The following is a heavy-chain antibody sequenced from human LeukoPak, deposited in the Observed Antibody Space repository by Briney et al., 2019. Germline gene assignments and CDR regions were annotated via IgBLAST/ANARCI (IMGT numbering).Heavy chain of an antibody. V-gene: IGHV4-34*01. D-gene: IGHD3-16*01. J-gene: IGHJ4*02. CDR2: INHSGST. Sequence: TSKTLSLTCAVYGGSFSGYYWSWIRQPPGKGLEWIGEINHSGSTNYNPSLKSRVTISVDTSKNQFSLKLSSVTAADTAVYYCARERGTPRPTPTPFDYWGQGTLVTVSS. CDR1: GGSFSGYY. CDR3: ARERGTPRPTPTPFDY.